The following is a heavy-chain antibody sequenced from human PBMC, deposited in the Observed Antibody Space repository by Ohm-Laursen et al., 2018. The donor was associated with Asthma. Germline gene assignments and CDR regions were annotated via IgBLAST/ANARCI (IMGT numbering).Heavy chain of an antibody. Sequence: ASVKVSCKASGYTFTSYGISWVRQAPGQGLEWMGWISAYNGNTNYAQKLQGRVTITADESTSTAYMELSSLRSEDTAVYYCARDRYCSSTSCYYYYGMDVWGQGTTVTVSS. D-gene: IGHD2-2*01. CDR3: ARDRYCSSTSCYYYYGMDV. V-gene: IGHV1-18*01. CDR1: GYTFTSYG. J-gene: IGHJ6*02. CDR2: ISAYNGNT.